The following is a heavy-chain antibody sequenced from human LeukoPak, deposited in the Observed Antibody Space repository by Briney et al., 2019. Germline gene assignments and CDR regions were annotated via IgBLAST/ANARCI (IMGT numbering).Heavy chain of an antibody. CDR1: GYTFTSYY. J-gene: IGHJ5*02. CDR2: INPSGGST. D-gene: IGHD2-21*01. Sequence: ASVKVSCKASGYTFTSYYMHWVRQAPGQGLEWMGIINPSGGSTSYAQKFQGRVTMTRDTSTSTVYMELSSLRSEDTAVYYCALVFADNWFDPWGQGTLVTVSS. V-gene: IGHV1-46*01. CDR3: ALVFADNWFDP.